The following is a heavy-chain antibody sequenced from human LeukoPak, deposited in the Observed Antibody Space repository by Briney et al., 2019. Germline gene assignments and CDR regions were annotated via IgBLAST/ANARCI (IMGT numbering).Heavy chain of an antibody. J-gene: IGHJ5*02. CDR1: GFTFSSYS. D-gene: IGHD5-18*01. V-gene: IGHV3-21*01. Sequence: GGSLRLSCAASGFTFSSYSMNWVRQAPGNGLEWVSSISSSSSYIYYADSVKGRFTISRDNAKNSLYLQMNSLRAEDTAVYYCARGSYGTAMVENWFDPWGQGTLVTVSS. CDR2: ISSSSSYI. CDR3: ARGSYGTAMVENWFDP.